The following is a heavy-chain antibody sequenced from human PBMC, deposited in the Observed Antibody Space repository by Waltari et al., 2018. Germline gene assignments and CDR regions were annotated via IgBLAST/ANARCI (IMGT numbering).Heavy chain of an antibody. CDR2: INHSGST. J-gene: IGHJ6*03. CDR1: GGSFSGYY. V-gene: IGHV4-34*01. D-gene: IGHD6-13*01. Sequence: QVQLQQWGAGLLKPSETLSLTCAVYGGSFSGYYWRWIRQPPGKGLEWIGEINHSGSTNYNPSLKSRVTISVDTSKNQFSLKLSSVTAADTAVYYCARGRGSSWYYYYYYMDVWGQGTLVTVSS. CDR3: ARGRGSSWYYYYYYMDV.